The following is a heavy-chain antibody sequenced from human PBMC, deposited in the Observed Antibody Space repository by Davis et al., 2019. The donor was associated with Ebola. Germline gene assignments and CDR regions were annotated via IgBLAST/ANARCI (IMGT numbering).Heavy chain of an antibody. Sequence: PGGSLRLSCAASGFTFSSYAMSWVRQAPGKGLEWVSTLGTSADTYYADSVKGRFTISRDNSKNTLYLQMNGLRVEDTAIYYCAKDNRNIWSEVWGQGTMVTVSS. V-gene: IGHV3-23*01. D-gene: IGHD2/OR15-2a*01. J-gene: IGHJ3*01. CDR1: GFTFSSYA. CDR3: AKDNRNIWSEV. CDR2: LGTSADT.